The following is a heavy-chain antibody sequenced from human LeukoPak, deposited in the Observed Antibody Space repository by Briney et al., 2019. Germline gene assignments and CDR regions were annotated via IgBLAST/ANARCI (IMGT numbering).Heavy chain of an antibody. D-gene: IGHD2-21*02. J-gene: IGHJ1*01. CDR3: AADWRDSSAEYFQH. V-gene: IGHV1-58*02. Sequence: SVKVSCKASGFTFTSSAMQWVRQARGQRLEWIGWIVVGSGNANYAQKFQERVTITRDMSTSTAYMELSSLRSEDTAVYYCAADWRDSSAEYFQHWGQGTLVTVSS. CDR2: IVVGSGNA. CDR1: GFTFTSSA.